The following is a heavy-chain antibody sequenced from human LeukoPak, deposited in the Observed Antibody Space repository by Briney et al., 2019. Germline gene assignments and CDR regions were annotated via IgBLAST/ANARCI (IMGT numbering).Heavy chain of an antibody. D-gene: IGHD3-22*01. CDR2: INPNSGGT. CDR1: GYTFTGYY. J-gene: IGHJ5*02. Sequence: GASVKVSCKASGYTFTGYYMHWVRQAPGQGLEWMGWINPNSGGTNYAQKFQGRVTMTRDTSISTAYMELRRLRSDDTAVYYCARDVSDYYDSSGYYNWFDPWGQGTLVTVSS. CDR3: ARDVSDYYDSSGYYNWFDP. V-gene: IGHV1-2*02.